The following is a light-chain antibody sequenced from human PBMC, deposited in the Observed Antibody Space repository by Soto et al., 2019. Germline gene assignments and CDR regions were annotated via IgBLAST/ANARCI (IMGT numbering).Light chain of an antibody. V-gene: IGKV3-15*01. J-gene: IGKJ2*01. CDR2: GAS. Sequence: EIVMTQSPSTPSVSTGEGAILSCRASQNIRSKLAWYQQKCGQAPRLLIYGASIRATGIPARFSGSGSGTDFTLTISSLQSEDFAVYYCQHYGNWPPTYTFGQGTKLEIK. CDR3: QHYGNWPPTYT. CDR1: QNIRSK.